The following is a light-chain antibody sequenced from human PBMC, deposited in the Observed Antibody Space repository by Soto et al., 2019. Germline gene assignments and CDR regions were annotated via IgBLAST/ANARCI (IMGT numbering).Light chain of an antibody. CDR1: QSIGNS. V-gene: IGKV3-11*01. CDR2: DAF. J-gene: IGKJ4*01. Sequence: TVLTQSPATLSLSPGERATPSCKASQSIGNSLGWFQQKPGQAPRLLIDDAFNRATGIPARFTGSGSGSDFTLTISSLEPEDFGVYYCRQRYNWPLTFGGGTKVDIK. CDR3: RQRYNWPLT.